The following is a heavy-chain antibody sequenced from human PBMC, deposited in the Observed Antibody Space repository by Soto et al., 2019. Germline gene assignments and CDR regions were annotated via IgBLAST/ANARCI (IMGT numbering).Heavy chain of an antibody. CDR3: AKDRTPMIVVVSIEAPGDY. CDR2: ISYDGSNK. CDR1: GFTFSSYG. V-gene: IGHV3-30*18. J-gene: IGHJ4*02. Sequence: GGSLRLSCAASGFTFSSYGMHWVRQAPGKGLEWVAVISYDGSNKYYADSVKGRFTISRDNSKNTLYLQMNSLRAEDTAVYYCAKDRTPMIVVVSIEAPGDYWGQGTLVTVSS. D-gene: IGHD3-22*01.